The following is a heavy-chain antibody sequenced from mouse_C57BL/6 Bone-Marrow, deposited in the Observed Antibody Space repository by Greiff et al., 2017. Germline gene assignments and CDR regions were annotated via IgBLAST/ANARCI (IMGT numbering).Heavy chain of an antibody. Sequence: QVQLQQPGAELVKPGASVKLSCKASGYTFTSYWMQWVKQRPGQGLEWIGEIDPSDSYTNYNQKFKGKATLTVDTSSSTAYMQLSSLTSEDSAVYYCARGGSDGYYLFAYWGQGTLVTVSA. J-gene: IGHJ3*01. V-gene: IGHV1-50*01. CDR3: ARGGSDGYYLFAY. CDR2: IDPSDSYT. D-gene: IGHD2-3*01. CDR1: GYTFTSYW.